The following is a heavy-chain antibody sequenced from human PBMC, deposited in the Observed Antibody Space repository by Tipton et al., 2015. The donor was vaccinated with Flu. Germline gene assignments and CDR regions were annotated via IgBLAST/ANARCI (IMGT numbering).Heavy chain of an antibody. CDR1: GGSLSSYY. V-gene: IGHV4-4*07. Sequence: TLSLTCTVSGGSLSSYYWSWIRQPAGKGLEWLGRMYTSGSTNYNPSLESRLTMSVDASKQQFSLKLSSVTAADTAVSYCARGSGSGTVMIFDFWGQGTQVTVSA. D-gene: IGHD3-10*01. J-gene: IGHJ4*02. CDR2: MYTSGST. CDR3: ARGSGSGTVMIFDF.